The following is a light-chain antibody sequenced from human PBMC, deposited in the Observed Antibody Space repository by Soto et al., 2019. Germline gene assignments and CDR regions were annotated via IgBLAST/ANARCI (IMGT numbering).Light chain of an antibody. CDR1: QSVSSSY. CDR2: GAS. CDR3: QRYGSSPLT. V-gene: IGKV3-20*01. J-gene: IGKJ4*01. Sequence: ENVLTQSPGTLSLSPGERATLSCRASQSVSSSYLAWYQQKPGQAPRLLIYGASSRATGIPDRFSGSGSGTDFTLTISRLEPEDFAVYYCQRYGSSPLTFGGGTKV.